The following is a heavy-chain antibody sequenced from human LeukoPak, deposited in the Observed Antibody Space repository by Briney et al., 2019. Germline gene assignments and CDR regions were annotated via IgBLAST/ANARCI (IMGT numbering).Heavy chain of an antibody. V-gene: IGHV4-34*01. CDR2: INHSGST. J-gene: IGHJ5*02. Sequence: SETLSLTCAVYGGSFSGYYWSWIRQPPGKGLEWIGEINHSGSTNYNPSLKSRVTISVDTSKNQFSLKLSSVTAADTAVYYCARGWDIGVVVIQFDPWGQGTLVTVSS. CDR3: ARGWDIGVVVIQFDP. CDR1: GGSFSGYY. D-gene: IGHD3-22*01.